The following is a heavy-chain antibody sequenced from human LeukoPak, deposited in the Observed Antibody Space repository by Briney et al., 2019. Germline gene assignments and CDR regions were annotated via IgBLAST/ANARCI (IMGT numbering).Heavy chain of an antibody. J-gene: IGHJ4*02. D-gene: IGHD3-10*01. CDR1: VYIFTGYY. CDR3: ARDYRLLWFGEIPDY. V-gene: IGHV1-2*02. CDR2: INPNSGGT. Sequence: ASVKVSCMASVYIFTGYYMHWVRQAPGQGLEWMGWINPNSGGTNYAQKCQGRVTMTRDTSISTAYMELSRLRSDDTAVYYCARDYRLLWFGEIPDYWGQGTLVTVSS.